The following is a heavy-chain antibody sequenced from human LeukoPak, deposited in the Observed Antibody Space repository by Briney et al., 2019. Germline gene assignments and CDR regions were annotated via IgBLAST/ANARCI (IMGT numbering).Heavy chain of an antibody. CDR1: GGSISSSSYY. V-gene: IGHV4-39*01. Sequence: SETLSLTCTVSGGSISSSSYYWGWNRQPPGKGLEWIGSIYYSGSTYYNPSLKSRVTISVDTSKNQFSLKLSSVTAADTAVYYCARLEYSSYFDYWGQGTLVTVSS. CDR3: ARLEYSSYFDY. CDR2: IYYSGST. D-gene: IGHD6-6*01. J-gene: IGHJ4*02.